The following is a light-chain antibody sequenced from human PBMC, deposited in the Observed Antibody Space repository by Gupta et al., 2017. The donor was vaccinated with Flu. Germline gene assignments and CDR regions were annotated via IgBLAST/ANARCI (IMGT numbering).Light chain of an antibody. Sequence: QSVLTQSPSASGTPGQRVTISCSGSTSNIGSNYVYWYQQLPGMAPQLLIYRNNQRPSGVPDRFSGSKSGTSASLVISGLRSEDEADYFCAAWDDSLSVWVFGGGTMLAVL. CDR2: RNN. CDR3: AAWDDSLSVWV. J-gene: IGLJ3*02. CDR1: TSNIGSNY. V-gene: IGLV1-47*01.